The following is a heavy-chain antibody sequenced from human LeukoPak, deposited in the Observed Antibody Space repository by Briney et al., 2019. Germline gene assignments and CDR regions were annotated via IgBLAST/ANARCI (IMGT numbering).Heavy chain of an antibody. Sequence: GGSLRLSCAASGFTVSSNYMSWVPPAPGKGLEWVSVISYDGSNKYYAHSVKGRFTISRDNSKNTLYLQMNSLRAEDTAVYYCAKDLESVYSLDAFDIWGQGTMVTVSS. CDR1: GFTVSSNY. V-gene: IGHV3-30*18. CDR2: ISYDGSNK. J-gene: IGHJ3*02. CDR3: AKDLESVYSLDAFDI. D-gene: IGHD1-26*01.